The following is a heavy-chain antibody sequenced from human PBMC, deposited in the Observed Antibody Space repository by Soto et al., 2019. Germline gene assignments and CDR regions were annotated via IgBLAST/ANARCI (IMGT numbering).Heavy chain of an antibody. CDR1: DSTCSDFT. Sequence: VQAGGGVVRPGRSLTVSYTACDSTCSDFTYHWARPAPGKGPEWLAHRSTNGNSKFWADSVKGRFTVSRDNAKNTVYLQLNSMRTEDTAVYYCTRGPSHGAFDKWGQGTMVTVSS. J-gene: IGHJ3*02. V-gene: IGHV3-30-3*01. CDR3: TRGPSHGAFDK. CDR2: RSTNGNSK.